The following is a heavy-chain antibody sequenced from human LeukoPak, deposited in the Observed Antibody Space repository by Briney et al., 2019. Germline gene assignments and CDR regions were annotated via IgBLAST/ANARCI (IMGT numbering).Heavy chain of an antibody. CDR2: IIPIFGTA. V-gene: IGHV1-69*05. Sequence: SVKVSCKASGGTFSSYAISWVRQAPGQGLEWMGGIIPIFGTANYAQKFQGRVTMTRDTSISTAYMDLSRLRSDDTAVYYCARDKQLDWAHYYYYYMDVWGKGTTVTVSS. D-gene: IGHD1-1*01. J-gene: IGHJ6*03. CDR3: ARDKQLDWAHYYYYYMDV. CDR1: GGTFSSYA.